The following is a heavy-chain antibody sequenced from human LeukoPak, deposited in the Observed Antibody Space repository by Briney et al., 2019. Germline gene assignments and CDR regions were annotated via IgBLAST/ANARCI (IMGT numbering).Heavy chain of an antibody. CDR2: IDPDGSTT. CDR1: GFTFSSYW. Sequence: GGSLRLSCAASGFTFSSYWMHWVRQAPGEGLVWVSRIDPDGSTTNYADSVKGRFTTSRDNAKNTLYLQMNSLRAEDTALYYCTRVQAGRAGLMDVWGRGTTVTVSS. CDR3: TRVQAGRAGLMDV. V-gene: IGHV3-74*01. D-gene: IGHD6-13*01. J-gene: IGHJ6*02.